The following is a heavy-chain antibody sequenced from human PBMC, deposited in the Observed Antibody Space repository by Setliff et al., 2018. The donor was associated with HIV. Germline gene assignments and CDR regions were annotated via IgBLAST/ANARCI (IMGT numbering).Heavy chain of an antibody. CDR1: GFTFSSYK. V-gene: IGHV3-48*03. CDR2: IGRSGRNI. CDR3: ARDGIAARWALDY. Sequence: GGSLRLSCEASGFTFSSYKMNWVRQAPGKGLEWVSYIGRSGRNIHYADSVKGRFTISRDNAKNSLYLQMNSLRAEDTAIYYCARDGIAARWALDYWGRGTLVTVSS. D-gene: IGHD6-6*01. J-gene: IGHJ4*02.